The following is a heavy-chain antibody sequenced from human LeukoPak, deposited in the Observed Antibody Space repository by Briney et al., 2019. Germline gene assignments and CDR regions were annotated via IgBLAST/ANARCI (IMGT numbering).Heavy chain of an antibody. CDR2: IGVAGDT. J-gene: IGHJ3*02. CDR3: ARGFIHAFDI. V-gene: IGHV3-13*04. Sequence: VGGLLHSCASPGYSFSAYHMRWVPQALGKGVEWVSHIGVAGDTHNPGSVKGRFTISRENAKNSLYLQMNSLSAGDTAVYYCARGFIHAFDIWGQGTMVTVSS. CDR1: GYSFSAYH.